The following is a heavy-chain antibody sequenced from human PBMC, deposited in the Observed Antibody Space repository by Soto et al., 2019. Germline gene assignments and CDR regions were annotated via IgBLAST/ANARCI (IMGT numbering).Heavy chain of an antibody. CDR2: IYYSGRT. Sequence: SETLSLTCTVSGESISSSSYYWGWIRQTPGKGLEWIGSIYYSGRTYYNPSFKSRVTISIGTSKNQFSLKLSSVTATDTAVYYCARQRTTVVTQAYFDHWGQVALVTVS. J-gene: IGHJ4*02. CDR3: ARQRTTVVTQAYFDH. D-gene: IGHD2-21*02. V-gene: IGHV4-39*01. CDR1: GESISSSSYY.